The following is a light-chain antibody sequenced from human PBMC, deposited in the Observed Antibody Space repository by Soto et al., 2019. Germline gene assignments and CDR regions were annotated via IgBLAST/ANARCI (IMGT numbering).Light chain of an antibody. CDR1: SSDIGAFTF. CDR3: SSYTSSSTHV. Sequence: QSALTQPASVSGSPGQSITISCTGTSSDIGAFTFVSWYQQHPGKVPKLMIFDVNRPPSGVSDRFSGSKSGNTASLTISGLQAEDEGDYYCSSYTSSSTHVFGSGTKVTVL. CDR2: DVN. J-gene: IGLJ1*01. V-gene: IGLV2-14*03.